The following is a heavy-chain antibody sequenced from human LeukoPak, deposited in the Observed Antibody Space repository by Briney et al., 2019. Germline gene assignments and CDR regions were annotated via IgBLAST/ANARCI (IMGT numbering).Heavy chain of an antibody. CDR2: ISGSGGST. D-gene: IGHD3-22*01. V-gene: IGHV3-23*01. J-gene: IGHJ4*02. Sequence: PGGSLRLSCAASGFTFSSYAMSWVRQAPGKGLEWVSAISGSGGSTYNADSVKGRFTISRDNSKNTLYLQMNSLRVEDTAVYYCAKEALTDYYDSSGYYYFDYWGQGTLVTVSS. CDR1: GFTFSSYA. CDR3: AKEALTDYYDSSGYYYFDY.